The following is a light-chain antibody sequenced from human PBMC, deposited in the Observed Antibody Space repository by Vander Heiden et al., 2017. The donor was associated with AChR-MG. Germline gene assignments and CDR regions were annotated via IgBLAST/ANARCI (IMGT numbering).Light chain of an antibody. CDR2: GAS. J-gene: IGKJ2*01. CDR1: QMITRY. V-gene: IGKV1-39*01. Sequence: DIQMTQSPSSLSASVGDRVTMTCRSSQMITRYLNWYQQKPGKAPKVLIYGASSLQSGVPSRFSGTGSGTDFTLTISSLQPEDFGTYYCQQTFRTPYTFGQGTRVDI. CDR3: QQTFRTPYT.